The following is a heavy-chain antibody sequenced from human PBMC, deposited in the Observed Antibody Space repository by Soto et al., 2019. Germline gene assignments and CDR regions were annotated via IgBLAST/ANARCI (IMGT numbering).Heavy chain of an antibody. CDR3: ARDAGGARAGD. CDR1: GGSISSGSW. CDR2: IYHTGTT. J-gene: IGHJ4*02. V-gene: IGHV4-4*02. D-gene: IGHD3-16*01. Sequence: QVQLQQSGPGLVNPSGTLSLTCAVSGGSISSGSWWSWVRQPPGKGLQWFGEIYHTGTTNYKPSLECRVCISVETSRSQFSLPVSSVTAAETAIYFCARDAGGARAGDWGEGTGVTVSS.